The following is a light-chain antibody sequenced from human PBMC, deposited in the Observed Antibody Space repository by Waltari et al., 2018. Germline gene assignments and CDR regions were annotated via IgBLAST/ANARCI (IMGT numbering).Light chain of an antibody. V-gene: IGKV1-33*01. J-gene: IGKJ3*01. CDR2: DAS. CDR3: QHYDNLLFT. Sequence: DIQMTQSPSSLSASVGDRVTITCQASQDISNSLNWYQQKPGKAPKLLIDDASNLERGVPSRFSGSGSGTDFTFTINSLQPEDFATYYCQHYDNLLFTFGPGTKVDFK. CDR1: QDISNS.